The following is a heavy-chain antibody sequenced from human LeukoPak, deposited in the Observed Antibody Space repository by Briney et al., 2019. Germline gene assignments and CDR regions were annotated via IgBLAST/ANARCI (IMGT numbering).Heavy chain of an antibody. Sequence: GGSLRLSCAASGFTFSSYAMHWVRQAPGKGLEYVSGISSNGGSTYYANSVKGRFTISRDNSKNTLYLQMNSLRAEDTAVYYCASRPGIAAAGDDYWGQGTLVTVSS. D-gene: IGHD6-13*01. J-gene: IGHJ4*02. CDR1: GFTFSSYA. V-gene: IGHV3-64*01. CDR3: ASRPGIAAAGDDY. CDR2: ISSNGGST.